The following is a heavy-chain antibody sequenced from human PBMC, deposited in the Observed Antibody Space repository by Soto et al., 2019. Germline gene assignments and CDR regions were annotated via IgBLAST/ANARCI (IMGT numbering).Heavy chain of an antibody. CDR3: ARVGSGWYHVDY. V-gene: IGHV3-74*01. CDR2: IKTDGSIT. Sequence: EAQLVESGGGSVQAGGSLRLSCAASGFTFSSYWMHWVRQAPGKGLVWVSRIKTDGSITSYADSVQGRFTISRDNAKNTLYLQMNSLRAEDTAVYYCARVGSGWYHVDYWVQGSLGTVSS. D-gene: IGHD6-19*01. J-gene: IGHJ4*02. CDR1: GFTFSSYW.